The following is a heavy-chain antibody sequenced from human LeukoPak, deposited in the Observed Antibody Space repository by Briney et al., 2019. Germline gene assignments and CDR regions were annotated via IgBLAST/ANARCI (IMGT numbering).Heavy chain of an antibody. CDR1: GYTFTGYY. CDR2: INPNSGGT. D-gene: IGHD6-19*01. CDR3: ARGGYSSGWYAFDP. Sequence: ASEKVSCKASGYTFTGYYMHWVRQAPGQGLEWMGWINPNSGGTNYAQKFQGRVTMTRDTSISTAYMELSRLRSDDTAVYYCARGGYSSGWYAFDPWGQGTLVTVSS. V-gene: IGHV1-2*02. J-gene: IGHJ5*02.